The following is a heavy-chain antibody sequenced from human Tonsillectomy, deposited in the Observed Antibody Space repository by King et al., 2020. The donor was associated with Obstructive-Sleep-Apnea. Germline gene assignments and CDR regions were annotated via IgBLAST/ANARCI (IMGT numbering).Heavy chain of an antibody. D-gene: IGHD3-10*01. Sequence: VQLVESGGGLVQPGGSLRLSCAASGFTFSSYAMSWVRPAPGEGLEWVSAISCSGGSTYYAGPVKGRFTISRDNSKNTLYLQMNSLRAEDTAVYYCAKEGEFTMVRGVIDYWGQGTLVTVSS. CDR2: ISCSGGST. CDR1: GFTFSSYA. V-gene: IGHV3-23*04. CDR3: AKEGEFTMVRGVIDY. J-gene: IGHJ4*02.